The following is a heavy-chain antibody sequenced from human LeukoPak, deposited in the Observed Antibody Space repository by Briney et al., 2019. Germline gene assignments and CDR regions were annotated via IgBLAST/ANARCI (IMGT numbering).Heavy chain of an antibody. Sequence: SETLSLTRTVSGGSISSYYWSWIRQPPGNGLEWIGYIYYSGSTNYNPSLKSRVTISIDTSNNQFSLKLSSVTAADTAVYYCARQSAAAGDFDYWGQGTLVTVSS. CDR2: IYYSGST. D-gene: IGHD6-13*01. CDR3: ARQSAAAGDFDY. V-gene: IGHV4-59*08. J-gene: IGHJ4*02. CDR1: GGSISSYY.